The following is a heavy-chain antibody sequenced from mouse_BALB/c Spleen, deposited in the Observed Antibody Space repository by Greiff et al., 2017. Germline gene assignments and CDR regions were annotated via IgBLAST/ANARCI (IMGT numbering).Heavy chain of an antibody. CDR3: ARSGYDSLYAMDY. CDR1: GFSLSTSGMG. D-gene: IGHD2-4*01. Sequence: QVTLKESGPGILQPSQTLSLTCSFSGFSLSTSGMGVSWIRQPSGKGLEWLAHIYWDDDKRYNPSLKSRLTISKDTSSNQVFLKITSVDTADTATYYCARSGYDSLYAMDYWGQGTSVTVSS. V-gene: IGHV8-12*01. CDR2: IYWDDDK. J-gene: IGHJ4*01.